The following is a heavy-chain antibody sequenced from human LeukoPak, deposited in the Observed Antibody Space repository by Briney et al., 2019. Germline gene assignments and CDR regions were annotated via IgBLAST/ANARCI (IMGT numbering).Heavy chain of an antibody. V-gene: IGHV4-59*12. CDR3: ARDMGSGSYPYYFDY. CDR2: VYYSGST. CDR1: GGSISRYF. Sequence: SETLSLTCTVSGGSISRYFWSWIRQPPGKGLGWIGYVYYSGSTNYNPSLKSRVTISVDTSKKQFSLNLTSVTAADTAVYYCARDMGSGSYPYYFDYWGQGTLVTVSS. D-gene: IGHD3-10*01. J-gene: IGHJ4*02.